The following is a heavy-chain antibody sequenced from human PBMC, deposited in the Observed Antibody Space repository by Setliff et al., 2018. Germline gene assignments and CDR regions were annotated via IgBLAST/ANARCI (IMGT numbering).Heavy chain of an antibody. V-gene: IGHV1-18*04. J-gene: IGHJ6*03. CDR1: GYSFTSYG. CDR2: ISPYNGDT. Sequence: ASVKVSCKASGYSFTSYGITWVRQAPGQGLEWMGWISPYNGDTRFQQKLQGRVTMTTDTSTSTGYMELRSLISDDTAVYYCARSPPNRGVGQGHYMDVWGKGTTVTVSS. D-gene: IGHD3-10*01. CDR3: ARSPPNRGVGQGHYMDV.